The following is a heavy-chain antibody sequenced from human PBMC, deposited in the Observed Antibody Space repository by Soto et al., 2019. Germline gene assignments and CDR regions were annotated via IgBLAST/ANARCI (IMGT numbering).Heavy chain of an antibody. CDR3: ARDQSSDIAVVLYYFDY. CDR1: GFTFSSYA. Sequence: PVGSLRLSCAASGFTFSSYAMHWVRQAPGKGLEWVAVISYDGSNKYYADSVKGRFTISRDNSKNTLYLQMNSLRAEDTAVYYCARDQSSDIAVVLYYFDYWGQGTLVTVSS. CDR2: ISYDGSNK. D-gene: IGHD6-19*01. V-gene: IGHV3-30-3*01. J-gene: IGHJ4*02.